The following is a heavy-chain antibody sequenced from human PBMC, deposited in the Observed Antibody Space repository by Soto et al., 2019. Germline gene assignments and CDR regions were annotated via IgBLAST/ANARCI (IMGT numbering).Heavy chain of an antibody. CDR3: VKDALTGDSYNPHFGY. V-gene: IGHV3-30*14. CDR1: GFTFSSYA. CDR2: ISYDGSNK. J-gene: IGHJ4*02. D-gene: IGHD6-13*01. Sequence: GGSLRLSCAASGFTFSSYAMHWVRQAPGKGLEWVAVISYDGSNKYYADSVKGRFTISRDNSKNTLYLQMSSLRAEDAALYYCVKDALTGDSYNPHFGYWGQGTLVTVSS.